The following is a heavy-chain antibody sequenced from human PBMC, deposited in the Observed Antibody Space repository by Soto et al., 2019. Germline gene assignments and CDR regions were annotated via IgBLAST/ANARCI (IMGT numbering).Heavy chain of an antibody. CDR3: DKVSVAGNLGLYGMDV. CDR1: GFTFSSYA. Sequence: EVQLLESGGGLVQPGGSLRLSCAASGFTFSSYAMNWVRQAPGKGLEWVSIISGSGDRTYYTDSVTGRFTISRDNSKNAPYLQMISLRAEDAAVYFCDKVSVAGNLGLYGMDVWGQGTTITVSS. D-gene: IGHD6-19*01. J-gene: IGHJ6*02. CDR2: ISGSGDRT. V-gene: IGHV3-23*01.